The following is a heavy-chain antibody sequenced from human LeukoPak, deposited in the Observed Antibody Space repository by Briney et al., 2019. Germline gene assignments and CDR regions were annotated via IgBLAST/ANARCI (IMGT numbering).Heavy chain of an antibody. V-gene: IGHV4-34*01. D-gene: IGHD6-19*01. CDR2: INHSGST. CDR3: ARGTVAAPGY. J-gene: IGHJ4*02. CDR1: GGSFSGYY. Sequence: SETLSLTCAVYGGSFSGYYWGWIRQPPGKGLEWIGEINHSGSTNYNPSLKSRVTISVDTSKNQFSLKLSSVTAADTAVYYCARGTVAAPGYWGQGTLVTVS.